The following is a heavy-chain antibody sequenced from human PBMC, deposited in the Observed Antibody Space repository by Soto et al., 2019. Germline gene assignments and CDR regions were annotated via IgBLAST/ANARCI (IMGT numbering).Heavy chain of an antibody. CDR3: ARLHNYDNSGSSEGLDY. Sequence: PGESLKISCKGSGYSFTDYWIGWVRQMPGKGLEWMGIIYPGDSDTRYSPSFQGQVTISADKSVTTAYLQWGSLKASDTAMYYCARLHNYDNSGSSEGLDYWGQGTLVTVSS. CDR1: GYSFTDYW. J-gene: IGHJ4*02. V-gene: IGHV5-51*01. CDR2: IYPGDSDT. D-gene: IGHD3-22*01.